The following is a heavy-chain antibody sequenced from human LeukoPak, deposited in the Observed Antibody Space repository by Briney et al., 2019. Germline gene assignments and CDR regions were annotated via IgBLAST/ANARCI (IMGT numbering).Heavy chain of an antibody. Sequence: SETLSLTCAVYGGSFSGYYWSWLRPPAGKGLEWIGRIYTSGSTNYDPSLKSRVTMSVDTHKKHFPLKLSSVTAADTAVYYCARDPEAGSYRSKDWFDPWGQGTLVTVSS. V-gene: IGHV4-4*07. D-gene: IGHD3-16*02. J-gene: IGHJ5*02. CDR3: ARDPEAGSYRSKDWFDP. CDR1: GGSFSGYY. CDR2: IYTSGST.